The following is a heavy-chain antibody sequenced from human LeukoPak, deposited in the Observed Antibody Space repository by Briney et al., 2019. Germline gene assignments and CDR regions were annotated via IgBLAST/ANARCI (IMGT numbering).Heavy chain of an antibody. V-gene: IGHV3-23*01. CDR3: AKDLDDRN. Sequence: GGSLRLSCAASGFTFSRYAMSWVRQAPGKGLDWVSGISGSGDSTYSADSVKGRFTISRDNSKKTLYLQMDSLRAEDSAVYYCAKDLDDRNWGQGTLVTVSS. J-gene: IGHJ4*02. CDR2: ISGSGDST. D-gene: IGHD3-16*01. CDR1: GFTFSRYA.